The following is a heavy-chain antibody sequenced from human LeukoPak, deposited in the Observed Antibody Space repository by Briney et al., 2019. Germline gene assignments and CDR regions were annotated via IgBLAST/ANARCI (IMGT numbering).Heavy chain of an antibody. Sequence: GGSLRLSCAASGFTFSNAWMSWVRQAPGKGLEWVGRIKSKTDGGTTDYAAPVKGRFTISRDDSKNTLYLQMNSLKTEDTAVYYYTTCPLRAPPTHGRPYDYWGQGTLVTVSS. D-gene: IGHD2-8*01. J-gene: IGHJ4*02. CDR1: GFTFSNAW. CDR2: IKSKTDGGTT. CDR3: TTCPLRAPPTHGRPYDY. V-gene: IGHV3-15*01.